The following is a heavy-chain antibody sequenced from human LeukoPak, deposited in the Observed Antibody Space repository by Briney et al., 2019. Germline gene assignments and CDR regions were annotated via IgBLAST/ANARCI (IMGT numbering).Heavy chain of an antibody. CDR3: ASDGSYCGGDCYSGWFDP. Sequence: ASVKVSCKASGYTFTGYYMHWVRQAPGQGLEWMGWINPNSGGTNYAQKFQGRVTMTRDTSISTAYMELSRLRSDDTAVYYCASDGSYCGGDCYSGWFDPWGQGTLVTVSS. D-gene: IGHD2-21*02. J-gene: IGHJ5*02. V-gene: IGHV1-2*02. CDR2: INPNSGGT. CDR1: GYTFTGYY.